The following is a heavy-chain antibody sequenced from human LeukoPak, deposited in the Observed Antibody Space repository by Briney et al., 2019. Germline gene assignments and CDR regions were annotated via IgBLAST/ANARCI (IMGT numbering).Heavy chain of an antibody. CDR2: INHSGST. Sequence: SETLSLTCAVYGGSFSGYYWSWIRQPPGKGLEWIGEINHSGSTNYNPSLKSRVTISVDTSKNQFSLKLSSVTAADTAVYYCASQSAHYYYYYYMDVWGKGTTVTVSS. CDR1: GGSFSGYY. V-gene: IGHV4-34*01. CDR3: ASQSAHYYYYYYMDV. J-gene: IGHJ6*03.